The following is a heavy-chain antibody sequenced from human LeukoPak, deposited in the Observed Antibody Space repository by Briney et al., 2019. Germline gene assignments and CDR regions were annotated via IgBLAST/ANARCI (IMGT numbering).Heavy chain of an antibody. V-gene: IGHV3-30*02. D-gene: IGHD6-13*01. CDR3: AKDRDWASGAGTDFDY. J-gene: IGHJ4*02. CDR1: GFTFSSYG. CDR2: IRYDELNK. Sequence: GRSLRLSCAASGFTFSSYGMHWVRQAPGKGLEWVTFIRYDELNKYYTDSVRGRFTISRDNSKNTVYLQMNSLRPEDTAVYYCAKDRDWASGAGTDFDYWGQGTLVTVSS.